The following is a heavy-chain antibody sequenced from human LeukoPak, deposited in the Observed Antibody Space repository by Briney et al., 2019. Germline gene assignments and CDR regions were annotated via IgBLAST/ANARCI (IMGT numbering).Heavy chain of an antibody. CDR3: ARDPSTLAGFFDS. D-gene: IGHD6-19*01. V-gene: IGHV4-4*07. Sequence: SETLSLTCTVSGGSISSYFWSWIRQPAGKGLEWIGRMYSSGSANYNPSLKSRVIMSVDTSKNQFSLELNSVTAADTAVYYCARDPSTLAGFFDSWGQGTLVTVSS. CDR2: MYSSGSA. CDR1: GGSISSYF. J-gene: IGHJ4*02.